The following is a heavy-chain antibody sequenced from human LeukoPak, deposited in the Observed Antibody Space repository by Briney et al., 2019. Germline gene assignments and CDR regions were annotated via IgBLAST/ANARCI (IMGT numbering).Heavy chain of an antibody. D-gene: IGHD2-2*01. J-gene: IGHJ4*02. CDR3: AKGFYCSSSTCLDY. CDR1: GFTFSNYA. Sequence: PGGSLRLSCAASGFTFSNYAMRWVRQAPGKGLEWVSGISGSGDSTYYADSVKGRFTISRDNSKNTLYLQMNSLRAEDTAVYYRAKGFYCSSSTCLDYWGQGTLVTVSS. CDR2: ISGSGDST. V-gene: IGHV3-23*01.